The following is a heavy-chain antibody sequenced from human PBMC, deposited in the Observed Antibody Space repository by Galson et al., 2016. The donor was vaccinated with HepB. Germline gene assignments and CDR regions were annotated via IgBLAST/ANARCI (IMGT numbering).Heavy chain of an antibody. CDR3: ARCGRGFRGVLIPPFDY. Sequence: SLRLSCAASGFTFSAFSMSWVRQAPGKGLEWVSHISSSTSTIYYADSVKGRFTISRDYAKNSLYLQMNSLRDEDTAVYYCARCGRGFRGVLIPPFDYWGQGTLVTVSS. J-gene: IGHJ4*02. CDR1: GFTFSAFS. V-gene: IGHV3-48*02. D-gene: IGHD3-10*01. CDR2: ISSSTSTI.